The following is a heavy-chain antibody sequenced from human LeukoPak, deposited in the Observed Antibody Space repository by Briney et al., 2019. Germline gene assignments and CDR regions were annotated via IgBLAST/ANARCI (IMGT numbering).Heavy chain of an antibody. CDR3: ARDFRFLDDY. Sequence: QSGGSLRLSCAASGFTFSTYWMTWVRQAPGKGLEWVANIKQDGSEKYYVDSVKGRFTISRDKAKNSLYLQMNSLRAEDTAMYYCARDFRFLDDYWGQGTLVTVSS. J-gene: IGHJ4*02. V-gene: IGHV3-7*01. D-gene: IGHD3-3*01. CDR1: GFTFSTYW. CDR2: IKQDGSEK.